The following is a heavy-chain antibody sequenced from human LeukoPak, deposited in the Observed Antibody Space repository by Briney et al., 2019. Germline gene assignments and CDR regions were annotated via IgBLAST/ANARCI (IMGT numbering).Heavy chain of an antibody. D-gene: IGHD4-17*01. CDR3: ARAYDGDYAFDY. CDR2: IYYSGST. V-gene: IGHV4-59*01. Sequence: PSETLSLTCTVSGGSISGYYWSWIRQPPGKGLEWIGYIYYSGSTNYNPSLKSRVTISVDTSKNQFSLRLRSVTAADTAVYHCARAYDGDYAFDYWGQGTLVTVSS. J-gene: IGHJ4*02. CDR1: GGSISGYY.